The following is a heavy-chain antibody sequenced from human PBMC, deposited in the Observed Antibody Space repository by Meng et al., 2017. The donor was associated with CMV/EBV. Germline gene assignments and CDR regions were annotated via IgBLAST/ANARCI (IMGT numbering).Heavy chain of an antibody. D-gene: IGHD1-26*01. CDR2: MSPNSGNT. J-gene: IGHJ6*02. Sequence: ASVKVSCKASGYTFTTYDINWVRQATGQGLEWMGRMSPNSGNTDYAQKFQGRVTITRKTSISTAYMELSSLRSEDTAVYYCARDLTLPQFFYGMDVWGQGTTVTVSS. CDR1: GYTFTTYD. V-gene: IGHV1-8*03. CDR3: ARDLTLPQFFYGMDV.